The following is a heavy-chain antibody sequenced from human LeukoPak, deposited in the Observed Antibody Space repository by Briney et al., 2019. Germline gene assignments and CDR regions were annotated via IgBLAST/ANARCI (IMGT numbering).Heavy chain of an antibody. Sequence: GGSLRLSCAASGFTFSSYTMSWVRQAPGKGLEWVSTITTSDGNTYYADSVKGRFTVSRDNSKNTLFLQMNSLRAEDTAVYYCAKDGGLWVSAHWGDSWGQGTLVTVSS. CDR2: ITTSDGNT. V-gene: IGHV3-23*01. CDR1: GFTFSSYT. CDR3: AKDGGLWVSAHWGDS. D-gene: IGHD7-27*01. J-gene: IGHJ4*02.